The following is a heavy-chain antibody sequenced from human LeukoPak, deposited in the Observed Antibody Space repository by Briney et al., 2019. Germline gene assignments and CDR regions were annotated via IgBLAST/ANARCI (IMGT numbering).Heavy chain of an antibody. V-gene: IGHV3-33*06. J-gene: IGHJ4*02. D-gene: IGHD2-15*01. CDR1: GFTFSSYG. CDR3: AKDSTARVVVAATFDY. CDR2: IWYDGSNK. Sequence: GGSLRLSCAASGFTFSSYGMHWVRQAPGKGLEWVAVIWYDGSNKYYADSVKGRFTISRDNSKNTLYLQMNSLRAEDTAVYYCAKDSTARVVVAATFDYWGQGTLVTVSS.